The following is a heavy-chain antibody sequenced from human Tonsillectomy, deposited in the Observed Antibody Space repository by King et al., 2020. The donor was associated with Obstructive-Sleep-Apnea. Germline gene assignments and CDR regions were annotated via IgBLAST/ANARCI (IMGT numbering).Heavy chain of an antibody. Sequence: QLVQSGAEVKKPGASVKVSCKASGYTFLSYAMHWVRQAPGQRREWMGWINAGNGNTKYSQKFQGRVTITRDTSASTAYMELSRLRSEETAVYYCAREYYDILTGRSFDYWGQGTLVTVSS. V-gene: IGHV1-3*01. J-gene: IGHJ4*02. CDR1: GYTFLSYA. CDR3: AREYYDILTGRSFDY. CDR2: INAGNGNT. D-gene: IGHD3-9*01.